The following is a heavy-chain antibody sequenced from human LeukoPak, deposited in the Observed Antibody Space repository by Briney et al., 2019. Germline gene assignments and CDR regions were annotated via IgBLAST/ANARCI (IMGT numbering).Heavy chain of an antibody. J-gene: IGHJ6*03. D-gene: IGHD1-20*01. V-gene: IGHV4-4*07. CDR1: GGSISSYY. CDR3: ARGYNWASPTRNFYYMDV. CDR2: IYSSGST. Sequence: SETLSLTCTISGGSISSYYWSWIRQPAGKGLEWIGRIYSSGSTNYNPSPKSRVTMSVDTSQNQFSLKVSSVTAADTAVYYCARGYNWASPTRNFYYMDVWGKGTTVTVSS.